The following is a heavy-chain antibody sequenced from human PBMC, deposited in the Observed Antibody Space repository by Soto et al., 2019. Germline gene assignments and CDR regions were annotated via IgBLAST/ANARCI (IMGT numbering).Heavy chain of an antibody. D-gene: IGHD2-15*01. CDR2: IYYSGST. J-gene: IGHJ4*02. V-gene: IGHV4-30-4*01. Sequence: QVQLQESGPGLVKPSQTLSLTCTVSGGSISSGDYYWSWIRQPPGKGLEWIGYIYYSGSTYYNPSLKSRVTISVATSKNQFSLKLSSVTAADTAVYYCARVAWDCSGGSCYDGAFDYWGQGTLVTVSS. CDR3: ARVAWDCSGGSCYDGAFDY. CDR1: GGSISSGDYY.